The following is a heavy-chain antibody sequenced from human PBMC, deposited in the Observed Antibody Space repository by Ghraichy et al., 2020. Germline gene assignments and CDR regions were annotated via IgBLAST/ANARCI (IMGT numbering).Heavy chain of an antibody. CDR2: VSGGRGST. CDR3: AKDTSGHFDY. J-gene: IGHJ4*02. V-gene: IGHV3-23*01. Sequence: GGSLRLSCAASGFTFSSYAMSWVRQTPGKGLEWVSVVSGGRGSTYYADSVKGRFTISRDNSKNTLYLQMNSLRAEDTAVYYCAKDTSGHFDYWGQGTLVTVSS. D-gene: IGHD6-19*01. CDR1: GFTFSSYA.